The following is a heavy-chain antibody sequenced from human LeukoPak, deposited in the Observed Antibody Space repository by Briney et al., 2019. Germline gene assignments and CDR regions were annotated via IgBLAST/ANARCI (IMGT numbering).Heavy chain of an antibody. V-gene: IGHV3-7*01. CDR1: GFTFSSYW. Sequence: GGSLRLSCAASGFTFSSYWMSWVRQAPGKGLEWVANIKQDGSEKYYVDSLKGRITISRDNSKNTLYLQMNSLRAEDTALYYCARAHEDGGAFDIWGQGTMVTVSS. J-gene: IGHJ3*02. D-gene: IGHD4-23*01. CDR3: ARAHEDGGAFDI. CDR2: IKQDGSEK.